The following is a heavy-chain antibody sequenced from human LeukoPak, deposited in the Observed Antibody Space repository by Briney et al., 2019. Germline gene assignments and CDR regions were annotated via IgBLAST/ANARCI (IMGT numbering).Heavy chain of an antibody. J-gene: IGHJ1*01. CDR3: AKEGGSGSYYAEYFQH. CDR2: INSDETIS. V-gene: IGHV3-74*01. D-gene: IGHD1-26*01. Sequence: GGSLRLSCAASGFTFSSYWMHWVRQVPNQGLMWVSRINSDETISEYVDSVNGRFTISRDNAKNTLYLQMNSLRAEDTAVYYCAKEGGSGSYYAEYFQHWGQGTLVTVSS. CDR1: GFTFSSYW.